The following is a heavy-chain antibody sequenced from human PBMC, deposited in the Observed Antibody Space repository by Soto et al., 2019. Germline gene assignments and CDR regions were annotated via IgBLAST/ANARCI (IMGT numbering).Heavy chain of an antibody. CDR2: IKFDGSEK. Sequence: EVQLVESGGGLVQPGGSLRLFCAASGFTFSDYWMSWVRQAPGKGPEWVANIKFDGSEKKYVDSVKGRFTISRDNARNSLFLQMNSLRAGDTAVYYCVKDGGYCSSTSCYSPRNHYFDSWGQGTLVTVSS. D-gene: IGHD2-2*01. J-gene: IGHJ4*02. CDR3: VKDGGYCSSTSCYSPRNHYFDS. CDR1: GFTFSDYW. V-gene: IGHV3-7*03.